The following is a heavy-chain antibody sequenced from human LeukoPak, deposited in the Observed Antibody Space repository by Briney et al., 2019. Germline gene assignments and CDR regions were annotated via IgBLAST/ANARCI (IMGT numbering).Heavy chain of an antibody. CDR2: ISGSGGRT. CDR1: GFTFSSYS. Sequence: GGSLRLSCAASGFTFSSYSMNWVRQAPGKGLEWVSAISGSGGRTYYANSAKGRFTISRDNSKNTLYLQMNGLRAEDTAVYYCARSGNYDWWGQGTLVTVSS. D-gene: IGHD1-1*01. J-gene: IGHJ4*02. CDR3: ARSGNYDW. V-gene: IGHV3-23*01.